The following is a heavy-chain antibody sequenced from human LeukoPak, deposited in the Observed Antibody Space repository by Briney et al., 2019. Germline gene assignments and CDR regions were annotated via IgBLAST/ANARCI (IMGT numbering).Heavy chain of an antibody. CDR1: GYTFTSYD. J-gene: IGHJ4*02. V-gene: IGHV1-8*01. D-gene: IGHD6-13*01. CDR2: MNPNSGNT. CDR3: AKTRPLDSSSWSHGDY. Sequence: GASVKVSCKASGYTFTSYDINWVRQATGQGLEWMGWMNPNSGNTGYAQKFQGRVTMTRNTSISTAYMELSSLRSEDTAVYYCAKTRPLDSSSWSHGDYWGQGTLVTVSS.